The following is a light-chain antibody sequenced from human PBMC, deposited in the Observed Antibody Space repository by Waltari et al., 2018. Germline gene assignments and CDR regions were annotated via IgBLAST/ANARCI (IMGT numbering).Light chain of an antibody. Sequence: QTVVTQEPSLSVCPGGTDAPTCALSSCSLSTTSYAPWQQKPPAQAPRTLVYKANARSLGVPARFSGSIRGNTAALTITGAQADDESDYYCALYMGSSIWVFGGGTRLTVL. CDR2: KAN. J-gene: IGLJ3*02. V-gene: IGLV8-61*01. CDR1: SCSLSTTSY. CDR3: ALYMGSSIWV.